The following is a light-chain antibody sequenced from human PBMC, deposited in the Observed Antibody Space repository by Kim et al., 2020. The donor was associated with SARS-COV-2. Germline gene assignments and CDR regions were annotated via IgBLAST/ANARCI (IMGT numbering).Light chain of an antibody. CDR2: QDD. CDR3: QTWDRTTAF. CDR1: NIEKKL. V-gene: IGLV3-1*01. Sequence: SYELTQPPSVSVSPGQTVNISCYGHNIEKKLIYWYQRRPGQSPALVIFQDDKRPAGTPERFSGSNTGDTATLTISGTQSLDETDYYCQTWDRTTAFFGGGTQLTVL. J-gene: IGLJ2*01.